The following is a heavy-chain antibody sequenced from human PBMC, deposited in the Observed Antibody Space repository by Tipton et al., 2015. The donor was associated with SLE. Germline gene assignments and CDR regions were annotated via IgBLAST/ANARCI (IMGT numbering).Heavy chain of an antibody. V-gene: IGHV4-34*01. CDR3: ARDGQYYYDTSGYNDAFDI. CDR1: GGSFSGYY. Sequence: TLSLTCAVYGGSFSGYYWSWIRQPPGKGLEWIGEINHSGSTNYNPSLKSRVTISVDTSKNQFSLKLSSVTAADTAVYYCARDGQYYYDTSGYNDAFDIWGQGIMVTASS. J-gene: IGHJ3*02. CDR2: INHSGST. D-gene: IGHD3-22*01.